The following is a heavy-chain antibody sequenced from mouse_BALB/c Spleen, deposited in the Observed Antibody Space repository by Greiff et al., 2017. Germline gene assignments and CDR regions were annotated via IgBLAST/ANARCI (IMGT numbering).Heavy chain of an antibody. CDR3: ARGLLLRGYAMDY. J-gene: IGHJ4*01. CDR2: ISYSGST. Sequence: DVKLQESGPGLVKPSQSLSLTCTVTGYSITSDYAWNWIRQFPGNKLEWMGYISYSGSTSYNPSLKSRISITRDTSKNQFFLQLNSVTTEDTATYYCARGLLLRGYAMDYWGQGTSVTVSS. CDR1: GYSITSDYA. V-gene: IGHV3-2*02. D-gene: IGHD1-1*01.